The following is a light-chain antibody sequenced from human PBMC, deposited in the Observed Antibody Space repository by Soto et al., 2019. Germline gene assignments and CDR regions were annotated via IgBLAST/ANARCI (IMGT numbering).Light chain of an antibody. CDR3: CSYAGTYTLGV. V-gene: IGLV2-23*01. J-gene: IGLJ3*02. CDR2: EAS. Sequence: QSALTQPASVSGSPGQSITISCTGTSSDVGSHNLVSWYQQYPGKAPKLIIFEASKRPSGVSNRFSGSKSGSTASLTISGLQAEDEADYYCCSYAGTYTLGVFGGGTQLTVL. CDR1: SSDVGSHNL.